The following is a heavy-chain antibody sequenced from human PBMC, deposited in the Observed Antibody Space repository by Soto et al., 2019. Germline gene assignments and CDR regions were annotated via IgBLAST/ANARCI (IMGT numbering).Heavy chain of an antibody. CDR1: GGSISSGDYK. V-gene: IGHV4-30-4*01. CDR2: IYYSGYS. D-gene: IGHD4-4*01. CDR3: ARRDNYVPFEY. J-gene: IGHJ4*02. Sequence: QVQLQESGPGLVKPSQTLSLTCTVSGGSISSGDYKWSWIRQPPGKGLEWIGYIYYSGYSYNNPSLKSRVTMSVDTSKNQFSLKLSSVTAADTAVYYCARRDNYVPFEYWGQGTLVTVSS.